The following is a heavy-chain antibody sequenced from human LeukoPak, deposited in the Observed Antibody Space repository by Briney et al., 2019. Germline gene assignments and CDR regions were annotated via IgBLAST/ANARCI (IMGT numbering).Heavy chain of an antibody. CDR1: GGSISSGSYY. D-gene: IGHD4-11*01. Sequence: PSQTLSLTCTVSGGSISSGSYYWSWIRQPAGKGLEWIGRIYTSGSTNYNPSLKSRVTISVDTSKNQFSLKLISVTAADTAVYYCARITDYSDYYYYSMDVWGKGTTVTVSS. J-gene: IGHJ6*03. CDR2: IYTSGST. V-gene: IGHV4-61*02. CDR3: ARITDYSDYYYYSMDV.